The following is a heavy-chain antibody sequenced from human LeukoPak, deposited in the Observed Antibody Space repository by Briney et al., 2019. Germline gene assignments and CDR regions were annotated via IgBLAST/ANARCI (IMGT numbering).Heavy chain of an antibody. V-gene: IGHV1-8*01. D-gene: IGHD3-10*01. CDR3: ARGLTMVRGVIGY. CDR2: MNPNSGNT. CDR1: GYTFTSYD. Sequence: ASVKVSCKASGYTFTSYDINWVRQATGQWLEWMGWMNPNSGNTGYAQKFQGRVTMTRNTSISTAYMELSSLRSEDTAVYYCARGLTMVRGVIGYWGQGTLVTVSS. J-gene: IGHJ4*02.